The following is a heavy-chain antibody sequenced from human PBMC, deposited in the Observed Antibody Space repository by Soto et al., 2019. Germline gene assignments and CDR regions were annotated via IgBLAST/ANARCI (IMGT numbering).Heavy chain of an antibody. J-gene: IGHJ6*02. CDR2: ISYDGSNK. D-gene: IGHD5-12*01. Sequence: GGSLRLSCAASGFTFSSYAMHWVRQAPGKGLEWVAVISYDGSNKYYADSVKGRFTISRDNSKNTLYLQMNSLRAEDTAVYYCARDTYSGYAWGGYYYYYYGMDVWGQGTTVTVSS. V-gene: IGHV3-30-3*01. CDR3: ARDTYSGYAWGGYYYYYYGMDV. CDR1: GFTFSSYA.